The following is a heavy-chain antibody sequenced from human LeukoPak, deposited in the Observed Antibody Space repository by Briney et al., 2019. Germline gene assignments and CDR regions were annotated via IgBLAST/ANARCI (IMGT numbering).Heavy chain of an antibody. J-gene: IGHJ6*03. V-gene: IGHV4-59*01. CDR2: IYYSGST. CDR3: ARVVAATSFPYYYYYMDV. CDR1: GGSISSYY. D-gene: IGHD2-15*01. Sequence: SETLSLTCTVSGGSISSYYWSWIRQPPGKGLEWIGYIYYSGSTSYNPSLKSRVTISVDTSKKQFSLKLSSVTAADTAVYYCARVVAATSFPYYYYYMDVWGKGTTVTVSS.